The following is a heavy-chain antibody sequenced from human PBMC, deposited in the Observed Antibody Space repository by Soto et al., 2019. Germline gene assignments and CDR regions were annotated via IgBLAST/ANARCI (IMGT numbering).Heavy chain of an antibody. CDR3: ANWNRDSSSSGEYNWFDP. D-gene: IGHD6-6*01. J-gene: IGHJ5*02. CDR2: ISYDSDTI. CDR1: GFTFGTYS. V-gene: IGHV3-48*01. Sequence: AGGSLRLSCAGSGFTFGTYSMNWVRQAAGKGLEWIAYISYDSDTIQYADSVKGRFTISRDNSKNTLYLQMNSLRAEDTAVYYCANWNRDSSSSGEYNWFDPWGQGTLVTVSS.